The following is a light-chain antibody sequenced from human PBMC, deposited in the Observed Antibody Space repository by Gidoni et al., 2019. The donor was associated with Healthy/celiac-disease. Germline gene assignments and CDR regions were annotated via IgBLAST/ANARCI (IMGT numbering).Light chain of an antibody. CDR3: QQYGSSLWT. Sequence: EIVLTQSLGTLSLSPGERDTLSCRASQSVSSCYLAWYQQKPGQAPRLLNYGSSSRATGIPDRFSGSGSGTFFTLTISRLDPEYFAVYYCQQYGSSLWTFGQGTKVEIK. CDR2: GSS. J-gene: IGKJ1*01. V-gene: IGKV3-20*01. CDR1: QSVSSCY.